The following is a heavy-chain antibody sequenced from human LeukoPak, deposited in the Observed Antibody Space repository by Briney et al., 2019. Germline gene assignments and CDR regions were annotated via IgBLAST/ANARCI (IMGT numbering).Heavy chain of an antibody. J-gene: IGHJ4*02. V-gene: IGHV3-74*01. CDR2: INGDGSRT. Sequence: GGSLRLSCAASGFTLNNAWMHWVRQAPGKGLVWVSRINGDGSRTYYADSVKGRFTISRDNAKNTLYVQMNSLRAEDTAVYYCARETSQDYFDSWGQGTLVTVSS. CDR1: GFTLNNAW. CDR3: ARETSQDYFDS.